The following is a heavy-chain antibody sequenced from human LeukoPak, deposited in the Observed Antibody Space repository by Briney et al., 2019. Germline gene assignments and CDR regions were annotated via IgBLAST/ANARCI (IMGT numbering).Heavy chain of an antibody. CDR1: GFTFSSYT. CDR3: AREGFCSGGSCYSGNAFDI. Sequence: GGSLRLSCAASGFTFSSYTMHWVRQAPGKGLEWVANIKEDGSEKKYADSVKGRFTISRDNAKNSLYLQMNSLRAEDTAVYYCAREGFCSGGSCYSGNAFDIWGQGTMVTVSS. V-gene: IGHV3-7*01. J-gene: IGHJ3*02. CDR2: IKEDGSEK. D-gene: IGHD2-15*01.